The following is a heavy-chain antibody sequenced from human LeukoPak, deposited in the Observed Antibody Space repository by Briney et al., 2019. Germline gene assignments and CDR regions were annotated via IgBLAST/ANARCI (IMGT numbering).Heavy chain of an antibody. CDR1: GYTFTSYG. J-gene: IGHJ3*02. CDR2: INPNSGGT. CDR3: ARDGWGSSAFDI. D-gene: IGHD2-21*01. Sequence: GASVKVSCKASGYTFTSYGISWVRQAPGQGLEWMGWINPNSGGTNYAQKFQGRVTMTRDTSISTAYMELSRLRSDDTAVYYCARDGWGSSAFDIWGQGTMVTVSS. V-gene: IGHV1-2*02.